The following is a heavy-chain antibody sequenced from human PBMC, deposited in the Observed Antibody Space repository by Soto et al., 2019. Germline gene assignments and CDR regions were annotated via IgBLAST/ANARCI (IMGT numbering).Heavy chain of an antibody. V-gene: IGHV4-34*01. CDR1: GGSFSGYY. CDR2: VNHSGST. J-gene: IGHJ5*02. D-gene: IGHD2-2*01. Sequence: SDALSLTCAVCGGSFSGYYCSWIRQPPGKGLEWIGEVNHSGSTNYNPSLKSRVTISVDTSKNQFSLKLSSVTAADTAVYYCARGNFLYCSSTSCYGGEYNWFDPWGQGTLVTVSS. CDR3: ARGNFLYCSSTSCYGGEYNWFDP.